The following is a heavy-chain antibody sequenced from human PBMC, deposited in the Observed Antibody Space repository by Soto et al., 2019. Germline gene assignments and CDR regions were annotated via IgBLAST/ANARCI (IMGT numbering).Heavy chain of an antibody. CDR3: ARDQVTTKQYYCDY. J-gene: IGHJ4*01. CDR1: GYTFTSYY. Sequence: GASVKVSCKASGYTFTSYYMHWVRQAPGQGLERMGIINPSGGSTSYAQKLQGRVTMTRDTSTSTVYMGLSSLRSEDTAVYYCARDQVTTKQYYCDYCGRRTLGAVCS. V-gene: IGHV1-46*01. D-gene: IGHD4-17*01. CDR2: INPSGGST.